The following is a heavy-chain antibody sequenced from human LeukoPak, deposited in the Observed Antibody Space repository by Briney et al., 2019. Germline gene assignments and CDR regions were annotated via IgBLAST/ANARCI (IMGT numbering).Heavy chain of an antibody. Sequence: TGGSLRLSCAASGFTISRYDIHWVRQATGKGLEWVSFLSTTGDTYYQDSMKGRFTISRVTVRNSVYLQMNSLRADDTAVYYCTRGGCGRTSCYGDSGLDPWGQGTLVTVSS. V-gene: IGHV3-13*01. CDR2: LSTTGDT. J-gene: IGHJ5*02. CDR1: GFTISRYD. CDR3: TRGGCGRTSCYGDSGLDP. D-gene: IGHD2-2*01.